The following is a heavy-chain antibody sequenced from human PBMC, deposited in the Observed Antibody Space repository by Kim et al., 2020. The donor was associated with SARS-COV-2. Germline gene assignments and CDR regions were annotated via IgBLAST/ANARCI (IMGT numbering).Heavy chain of an antibody. CDR3: AGLAVVGWPTHDY. Sequence: SETLSLTCTVSGDSINSNSHSWGWIRQSPGKGLEWLGTIFFPGTTSSNPSLMCRITLSVDTSESQFSLHLSSVTASDTAIYYCAGLAVVGWPTHDYWGQGTLVTVSS. J-gene: IGHJ4*02. D-gene: IGHD1-26*01. CDR1: GDSINSNSHS. V-gene: IGHV4-39*01. CDR2: IFFPGTT.